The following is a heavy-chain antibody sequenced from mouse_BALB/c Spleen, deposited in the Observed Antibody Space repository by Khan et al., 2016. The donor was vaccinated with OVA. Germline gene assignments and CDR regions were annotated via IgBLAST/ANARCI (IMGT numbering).Heavy chain of an antibody. CDR2: ISDGGGYT. J-gene: IGHJ3*01. V-gene: IGHV5-4*02. Sequence: EVELVESGGGLVKPGGSLTLSCAASGFTFSDYYMYWVRQTPEKRLEWVATISDGGGYTYYPDSMKGRFTISRDEAENNLLLQMSSLGTDDTAMYYCVRGYYGDPFAYWGQGTLVTVAA. CDR3: VRGYYGDPFAY. CDR1: GFTFSDYY. D-gene: IGHD2-13*01.